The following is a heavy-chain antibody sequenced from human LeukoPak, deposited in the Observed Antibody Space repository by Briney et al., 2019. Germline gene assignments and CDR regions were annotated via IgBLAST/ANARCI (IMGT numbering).Heavy chain of an antibody. Sequence: SETLSLTCTISGGSMSTYYWTWIRQPPGKGLEWIGYIHSSGSANYKPSLKSRVTISVDTSKNQFSLKLTSVSAADTAVYYCARLAALSMDVWGKGTSVTVSS. V-gene: IGHV4-59*08. CDR3: ARLAALSMDV. J-gene: IGHJ6*04. CDR2: IHSSGSA. CDR1: GGSMSTYY.